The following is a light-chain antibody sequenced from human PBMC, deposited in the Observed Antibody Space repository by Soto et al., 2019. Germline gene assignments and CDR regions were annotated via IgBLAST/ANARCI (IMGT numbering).Light chain of an antibody. Sequence: EIVLTQSPATLSLSPGERATLSCRASQSVSSYLAWYQQKPGQAPRLLIYDASNRATGIPARFSISGSWTDCTRTISSLESEDFADYCCQQRRNLPRGNVGQGTEREIK. CDR1: QSVSSY. J-gene: IGKJ2*01. CDR2: DAS. V-gene: IGKV3-11*01. CDR3: QQRRNLPRGN.